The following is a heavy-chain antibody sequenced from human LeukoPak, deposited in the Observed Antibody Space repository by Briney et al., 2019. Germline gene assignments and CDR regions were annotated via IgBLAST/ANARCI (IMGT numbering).Heavy chain of an antibody. V-gene: IGHV1-46*01. J-gene: IGHJ6*03. Sequence: GASVKVSCKASGYTFTSYYMHWVRQAPGQGLEWMGIINPSGGSTSYAQKFQGRVTMTRDMSTSTVYMELSSLRSEDTAVYYCARAAAAGTTYYCYYYMDVWGKGTTVTVSS. CDR1: GYTFTSYY. D-gene: IGHD6-13*01. CDR2: INPSGGST. CDR3: ARAAAAGTTYYCYYYMDV.